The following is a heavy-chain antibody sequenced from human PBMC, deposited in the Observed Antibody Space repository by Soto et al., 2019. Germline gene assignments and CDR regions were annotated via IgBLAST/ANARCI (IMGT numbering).Heavy chain of an antibody. V-gene: IGHV4-38-2*02. Sequence: SETLSLTCIVSGFAISRGYYWSFVRQPPGKGLEWIGSIYPSVSSYHNPSLATRLRLSIDTSKNQFTLNLTSVTAADTALYFCAREKVGTTFFDNWGQGIQVTVSS. J-gene: IGHJ4*02. CDR1: GFAISRGYY. CDR2: IYPSVSS. D-gene: IGHD1-1*01. CDR3: AREKVGTTFFDN.